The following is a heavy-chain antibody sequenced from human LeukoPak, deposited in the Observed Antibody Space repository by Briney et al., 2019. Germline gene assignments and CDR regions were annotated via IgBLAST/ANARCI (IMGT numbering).Heavy chain of an antibody. CDR2: IYYSGST. Sequence: SETLSLTCTVSGGSISSSSYYWGWIRQPPGKGLEWIGSIYYSGSTYYNPSLKSRVTISVDTSKNQFSLKLSSVTAADTAVYYCARVGPSHPQRMVASRYFVGVRFDPWGQGTLVTVSS. V-gene: IGHV4-39*07. J-gene: IGHJ5*02. D-gene: IGHD3-9*01. CDR3: ARVGPSHPQRMVASRYFVGVRFDP. CDR1: GGSISSSSYY.